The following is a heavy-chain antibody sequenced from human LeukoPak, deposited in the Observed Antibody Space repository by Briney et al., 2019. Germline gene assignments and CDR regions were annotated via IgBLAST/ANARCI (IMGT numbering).Heavy chain of an antibody. CDR2: INHSGST. CDR3: ARGEAVAGLDY. D-gene: IGHD6-19*01. J-gene: IGHJ4*02. Sequence: SETLSLTCAVYGGSFSGYYWSWIRQPPGKGLEWIGEINHSGSTNYNPSLKSRVTISVDTSKNQFSLKLGSVTAADTAVYYCARGEAVAGLDYWGQGTLVTVSS. CDR1: GGSFSGYY. V-gene: IGHV4-34*01.